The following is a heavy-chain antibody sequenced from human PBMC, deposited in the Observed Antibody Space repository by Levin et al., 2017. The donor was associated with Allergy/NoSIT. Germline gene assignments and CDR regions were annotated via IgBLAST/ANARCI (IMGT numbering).Heavy chain of an antibody. CDR3: ARDRFSGSYYYYYYGMDV. V-gene: IGHV4-4*07. D-gene: IGHD1-26*01. J-gene: IGHJ6*02. Sequence: SETLSLTCTVSGGSISSYYWSWIRQPAGKGLEWIGRIYTSGSTNYNPSLKSRVTMSVDTSKNQFSLKLSSVTAADTAVYYCARDRFSGSYYYYYYGMDVWGQGTTATVSS. CDR1: GGSISSYY. CDR2: IYTSGST.